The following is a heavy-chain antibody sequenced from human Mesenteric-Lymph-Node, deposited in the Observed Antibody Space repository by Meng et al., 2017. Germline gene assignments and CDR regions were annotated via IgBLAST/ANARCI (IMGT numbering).Heavy chain of an antibody. V-gene: IGHV3-33*01. Sequence: VQAVESGGGAVQVGRSLSLSCRASGFGFSGYGMHWVRQAPGMGLEWVAVIWYDGSKTFYADSVKGRFTISRDNSKNMAYLQMNNLRVDDTAVYYCARMGGYSGYDLGYWGQGTLVTVSS. CDR1: GFGFSGYG. CDR3: ARMGGYSGYDLGY. D-gene: IGHD5-12*01. CDR2: IWYDGSKT. J-gene: IGHJ4*02.